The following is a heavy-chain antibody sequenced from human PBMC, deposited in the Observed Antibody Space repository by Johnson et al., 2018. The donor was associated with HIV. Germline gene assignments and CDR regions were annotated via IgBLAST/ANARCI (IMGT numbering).Heavy chain of an antibody. D-gene: IGHD2-15*01. Sequence: QVQLVESGGGVVQPGRSLRLSCAASGFTFSSYGMHWVRQAPGKGLEWVAVIWYDGSNQLYADSVKGRFTISRDNSKNTLYLQMNSLRPEDTAMYYCAKDDNLGVWYSDAFDIWGQGTVVTVSS. CDR2: IWYDGSNQ. V-gene: IGHV3-33*06. J-gene: IGHJ3*02. CDR1: GFTFSSYG. CDR3: AKDDNLGVWYSDAFDI.